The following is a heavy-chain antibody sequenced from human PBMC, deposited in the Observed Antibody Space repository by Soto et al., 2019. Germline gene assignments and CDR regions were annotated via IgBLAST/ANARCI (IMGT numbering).Heavy chain of an antibody. Sequence: SETLSLTCAVYGGSFSGYYWSWIRQPPGKGLEWIGEINHSGSINYNPSLKSRVTISVDPSKNQFSLKLSSVTAADTAVYYCARIGNPDASLYFDYWGQGALVTVSS. CDR3: ARIGNPDASLYFDY. V-gene: IGHV4-34*01. J-gene: IGHJ4*02. CDR1: GGSFSGYY. CDR2: INHSGSI.